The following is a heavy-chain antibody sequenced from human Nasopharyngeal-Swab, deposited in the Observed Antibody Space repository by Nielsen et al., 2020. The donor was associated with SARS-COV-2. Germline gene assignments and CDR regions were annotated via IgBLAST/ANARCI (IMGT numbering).Heavy chain of an antibody. CDR1: GFTFSSYA. J-gene: IGHJ2*01. Sequence: SLTISCAASGFTFSSYAMHWVRQAPGKGLEWVAVISYDGSNKYYADSVKGRFTISRDNSKNTLYLQMNSLRAEDTAVYYCASAYGGSYWYFDLWGRGTLVTVST. CDR2: ISYDGSNK. D-gene: IGHD4-23*01. V-gene: IGHV3-30-3*01. CDR3: ASAYGGSYWYFDL.